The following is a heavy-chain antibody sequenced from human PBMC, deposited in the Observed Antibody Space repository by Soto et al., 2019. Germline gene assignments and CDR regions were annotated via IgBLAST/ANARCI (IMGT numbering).Heavy chain of an antibody. CDR2: VHYSGTT. CDR3: ARHTPAISISDH. CDR1: GSSITGCY. J-gene: IGHJ4*02. D-gene: IGHD2-15*01. V-gene: IGHV4-59*08. Sequence: SETLSLTCSVSGSSITGCYWDWLRPAPGKGLEWVGCVHYSGTTYYNPSLKSRVTISVDTSKNQFSLKLSSVTAADTAVYYCARHTPAISISDHWGQGTLVTVSS.